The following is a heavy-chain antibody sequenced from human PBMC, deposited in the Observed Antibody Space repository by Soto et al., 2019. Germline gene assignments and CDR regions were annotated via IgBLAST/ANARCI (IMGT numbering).Heavy chain of an antibody. CDR3: AHTRGSMIYAISVYGMDV. D-gene: IGHD2-8*01. CDR2: ISGSADST. V-gene: IGHV3-23*01. CDR1: GFSFSSLA. Sequence: EVQLLESGGVFIHPGGSLRLSCAASGFSFSSLAMNWVRQAPGKVLAWVSIISGSADSTFYADSVKGRFTISRDNSKITLYLQINSLRAEDTAVYYCAHTRGSMIYAISVYGMDVWGQGTTVTVSS. J-gene: IGHJ6*02.